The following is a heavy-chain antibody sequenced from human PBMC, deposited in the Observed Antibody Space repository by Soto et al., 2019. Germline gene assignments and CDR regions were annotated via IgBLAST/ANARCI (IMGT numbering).Heavy chain of an antibody. CDR3: ARGGGLYSSDFIDY. J-gene: IGHJ4*02. D-gene: IGHD6-19*01. CDR1: GFKVSSNY. V-gene: IGHV3-53*01. Sequence: GVLRLSCTASGFKVSSNYMSWVRQAPGKGLEWVSVIYSGGSTYYADSVKGRFTISRDNSKNTLYLQMNSLRAEDTAVYYCARGGGLYSSDFIDYWGQGTLVTVSS. CDR2: IYSGGST.